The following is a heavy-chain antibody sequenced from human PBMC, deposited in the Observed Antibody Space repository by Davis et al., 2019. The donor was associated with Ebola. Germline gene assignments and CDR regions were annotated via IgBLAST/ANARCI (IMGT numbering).Heavy chain of an antibody. CDR1: GFTFSGSA. D-gene: IGHD2-21*02. CDR3: TARAWQAYCGGDCYGDY. V-gene: IGHV3-73*01. Sequence: PGGSLRLSCVASGFTFSGSAMHWARQAPGKGLEWVGRIRSKANRYSTAYAVSVKGRFTISRDDSKNTAYLQMNSLKTEDTDVYDCTARAWQAYCGGDCYGDYWGQGTLVTVSS. J-gene: IGHJ4*02. CDR2: IRSKANRYST.